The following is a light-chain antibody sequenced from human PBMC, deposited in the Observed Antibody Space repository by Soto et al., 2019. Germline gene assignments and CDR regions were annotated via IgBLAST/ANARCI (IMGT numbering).Light chain of an antibody. Sequence: HMTQSPSTLSASVGDRVTITCRASQSVTNWLAWYQQKPGKAPNLLIYDASRLQSGIPSRFSGSGSGTEFTLTISSLQPDDFATYYCQQYTTYPYTFGQGTKVDIK. CDR2: DAS. CDR3: QQYTTYPYT. V-gene: IGKV1-5*01. J-gene: IGKJ2*01. CDR1: QSVTNW.